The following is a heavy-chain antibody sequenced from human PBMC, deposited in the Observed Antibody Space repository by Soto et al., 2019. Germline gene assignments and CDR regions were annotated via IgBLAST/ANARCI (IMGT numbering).Heavy chain of an antibody. J-gene: IGHJ6*03. D-gene: IGHD2-2*01. Sequence: GESLKISCKGSGYSFASYWIGWVRQMPGKGLEWMGIIYPGDSDSRYSPSFQGQVTISADKSISTAYLQWSSLKASATAMYYCAKQLGFFSSTSCYGAAYFYYYMDVWGKGTTVTVSS. CDR3: AKQLGFFSSTSCYGAAYFYYYMDV. CDR2: IYPGDSDS. V-gene: IGHV5-51*01. CDR1: GYSFASYW.